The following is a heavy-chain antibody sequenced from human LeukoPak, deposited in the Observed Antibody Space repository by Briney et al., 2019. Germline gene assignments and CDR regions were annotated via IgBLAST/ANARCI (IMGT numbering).Heavy chain of an antibody. CDR2: TSSSSTTI. J-gene: IGHJ4*02. V-gene: IGHV3-48*01. D-gene: IGHD3-16*01. CDR1: GFTFSTHS. Sequence: PGGSLRLSCAGSGFTFSTHSMNWVRQAPGKGLEWVSFTSSSSTTIYYADSVKGRFTISRDNAKNSLILQMDSLRAEDTAVYYCARSMISFGGAVDYWGQGALVTVS. CDR3: ARSMISFGGAVDY.